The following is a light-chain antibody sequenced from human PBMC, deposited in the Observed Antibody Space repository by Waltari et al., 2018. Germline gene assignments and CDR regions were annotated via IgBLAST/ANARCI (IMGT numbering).Light chain of an antibody. CDR3: QQYGSSPYS. V-gene: IGKV3-20*01. CDR1: QTLNNNY. J-gene: IGKJ2*01. CDR2: AAS. Sequence: EFVLTQSPGTLSLSAGERATLSCMASQTLNNNYLAWYQQKPGQSPGLLIFAASKRATGVPDRFSGSGSGTDFTLTISRLEPEDFAMYYCQQYGSSPYSFGQGARVDFK.